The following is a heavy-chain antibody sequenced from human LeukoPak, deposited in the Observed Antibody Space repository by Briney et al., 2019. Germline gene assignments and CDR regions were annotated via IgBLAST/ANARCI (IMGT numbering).Heavy chain of an antibody. V-gene: IGHV1-8*02. J-gene: IGHJ4*02. CDR1: GYTFTSYD. D-gene: IGHD4-17*01. CDR3: ASTAEYGDYQGY. Sequence: EASVKVSCKASGYTFTSYDINWVRQATGQGLEWMGWMNPNSGNTGYAQKFQGRVTMTRDMSTSTVYMELSSLRSEDTAVYYCASTAEYGDYQGYWGQGTLVTVSS. CDR2: MNPNSGNT.